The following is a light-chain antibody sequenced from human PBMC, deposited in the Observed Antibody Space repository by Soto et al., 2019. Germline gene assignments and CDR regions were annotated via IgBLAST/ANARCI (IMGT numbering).Light chain of an antibody. CDR3: CSYVGSRTYV. CDR1: SSDVGTYNL. V-gene: IGLV2-23*02. CDR2: EVS. J-gene: IGLJ1*01. Sequence: QSVLTQPASVSGSPGQSITISCTGTSSDVGTYNLVSWYQQHPGKAPKLVISEVSKRPSGVSNRFSGSQSGNTASLTISGLKDEDEADYYCCSYVGSRTYVFGTGTKVXVL.